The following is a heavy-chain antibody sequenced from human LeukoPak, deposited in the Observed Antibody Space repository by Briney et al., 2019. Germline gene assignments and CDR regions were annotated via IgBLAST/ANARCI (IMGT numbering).Heavy chain of an antibody. D-gene: IGHD1-26*01. Sequence: ASVKVSCKASGYTFISYGISWVRQAPGQGLEWMGWVSAHADDTNYVQKFRGRITMTTDTSTSTAYMELRSLRSDDTAVYYCARDCIGCLGFDYWGQGTLVTVSS. CDR3: ARDCIGCLGFDY. CDR2: VSAHADDT. J-gene: IGHJ4*02. V-gene: IGHV1-18*01. CDR1: GYTFISYG.